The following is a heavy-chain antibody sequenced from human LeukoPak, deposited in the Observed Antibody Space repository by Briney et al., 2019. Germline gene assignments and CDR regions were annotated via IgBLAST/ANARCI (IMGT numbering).Heavy chain of an antibody. CDR1: GFTFSSYG. V-gene: IGHV3-33*01. CDR3: ARESSSGIAANYFDY. D-gene: IGHD6-13*01. CDR2: IWYDGSNK. Sequence: GGSLRLSCAASGFTFSSYGMPWVRQAPGKGLEWVAVIWYDGSNKYYADSVKGRFTISRDNSKNTLYLQMDSLRAEDTAVYYCARESSSGIAANYFDYWGQGTLVTVSS. J-gene: IGHJ4*02.